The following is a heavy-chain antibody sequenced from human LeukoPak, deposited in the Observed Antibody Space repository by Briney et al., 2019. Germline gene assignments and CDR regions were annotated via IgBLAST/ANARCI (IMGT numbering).Heavy chain of an antibody. CDR2: ISGRSSAI. CDR1: GFTFSNYA. J-gene: IGHJ5*02. Sequence: GGSLRLSCATSGFTFSNYAMNWVRQAPGKGLEWVSYISGRSSAIFYADSVKGRFTISRDNAKNSLFLQMNSLRADDTAMYYCARDFPIDPWGLGTLVTVSS. V-gene: IGHV3-48*04. CDR3: ARDFPIDP.